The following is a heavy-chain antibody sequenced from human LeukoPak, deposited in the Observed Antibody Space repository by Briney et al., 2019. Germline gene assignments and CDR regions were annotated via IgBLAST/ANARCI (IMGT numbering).Heavy chain of an antibody. D-gene: IGHD6-19*01. CDR3: ARGYSSGRDYYFDY. CDR2: TSGYSGNT. Sequence: GASVKVSCKASGYTFTTYSVNWVRQAPGQGLEWMGWTSGYSGNTNYAQKLQGRVTMTTDTSTSTAYMELRSLRSDDTAIYYCARGYSSGRDYYFDYWGQGTLVTVSS. V-gene: IGHV1-18*01. CDR1: GYTFTTYS. J-gene: IGHJ4*02.